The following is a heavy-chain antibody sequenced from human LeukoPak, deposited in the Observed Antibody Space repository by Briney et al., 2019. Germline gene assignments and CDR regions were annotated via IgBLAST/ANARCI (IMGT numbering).Heavy chain of an antibody. CDR1: GYTFTSYN. D-gene: IGHD4-17*01. CDR3: ARRGLRLRVIDY. Sequence: ASVKVSCKASGYTFTSYNMYWVRQAPGQGLEWMGIINPSGGSTSYAQKFQGRVTMTRDTSTSIVYMELSSLRSEDTAVYYCARRGLRLRVIDYWGQGTLVTVSS. J-gene: IGHJ4*02. V-gene: IGHV1-46*01. CDR2: INPSGGST.